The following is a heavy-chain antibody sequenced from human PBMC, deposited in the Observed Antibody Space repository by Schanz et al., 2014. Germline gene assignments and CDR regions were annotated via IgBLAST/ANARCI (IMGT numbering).Heavy chain of an antibody. D-gene: IGHD6-13*01. CDR3: ASSGAGYSNSWDFDC. J-gene: IGHJ4*02. CDR1: GYTFTSYS. Sequence: QVQLVQSGAEVKKPGASVKVSCKASGYTFTSYSMHWVRQAPGQGLEWMGRINLSGGSTNNAQKFQGRVTITADKSAFTAYVDVSSLRSEDAAVYYCASSGAGYSNSWDFDCWGQGTLVTVSS. CDR2: INLSGGST. V-gene: IGHV1-46*01.